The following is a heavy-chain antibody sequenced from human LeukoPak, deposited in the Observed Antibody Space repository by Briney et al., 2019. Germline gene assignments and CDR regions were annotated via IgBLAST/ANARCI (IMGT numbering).Heavy chain of an antibody. Sequence: GGSLRLSCAASGFTFSGSAMHWVRQAPGKGLEWVSSITSSSSYIYYADSVKGRFTISRDNAKNSLYLQMDSLRVEDTAEYYCARDPYSGNYGAYYYYYMDVWGKGTTVTVSS. CDR2: ITSSSSYI. CDR1: GFTFSGSA. D-gene: IGHD1-26*01. J-gene: IGHJ6*03. CDR3: ARDPYSGNYGAYYYYYMDV. V-gene: IGHV3-21*06.